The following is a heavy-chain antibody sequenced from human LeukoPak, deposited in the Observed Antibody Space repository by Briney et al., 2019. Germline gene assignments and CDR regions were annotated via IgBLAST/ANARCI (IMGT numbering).Heavy chain of an antibody. CDR1: GFTFDDYA. D-gene: IGHD2-15*01. V-gene: IGHV3-43D*04. Sequence: PGGSLRLSCAASGFTFDDYAMHWVRQAPGKVLEWVSLISWDGGSTYYADSVKGRFTISRDNSKNSLYLQMNSLRAEDTALYCCAKDLLRSTDPWGQGTLVTVSS. CDR3: AKDLLRSTDP. J-gene: IGHJ5*02. CDR2: ISWDGGST.